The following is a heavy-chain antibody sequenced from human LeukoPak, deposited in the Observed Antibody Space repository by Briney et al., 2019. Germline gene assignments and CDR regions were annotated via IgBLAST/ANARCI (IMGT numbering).Heavy chain of an antibody. CDR1: GFAFRSYA. CDR3: AKDRIRRYNWFDP. V-gene: IGHV3-23*01. D-gene: IGHD2/OR15-2a*01. Sequence: GGSLRLSCVVSGFAFRSYAMSWVRQTPGKGLEWVSSVSDSGGSTYYADSVQGRFTISRDNSKNTLYLQMNSLRAEDTAVYYCAKDRIRRYNWFDPWGQGTLVTVSS. J-gene: IGHJ5*02. CDR2: VSDSGGST.